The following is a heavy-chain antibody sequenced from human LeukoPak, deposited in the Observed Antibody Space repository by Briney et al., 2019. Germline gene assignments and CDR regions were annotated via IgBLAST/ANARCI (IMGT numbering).Heavy chain of an antibody. V-gene: IGHV3-7*01. Sequence: PGGSLRLSCAASGFTFDDYGMSWVRQAPGKGLEWVASIKQDGSEKNYVDSVKGRFTISRDNAKTSLYLQMNSLRAEDTALYYCARSSNRASDLWGQGTLVTVSS. CDR3: ARSSNRASDL. D-gene: IGHD2/OR15-2a*01. J-gene: IGHJ4*02. CDR2: IKQDGSEK. CDR1: GFTFDDYG.